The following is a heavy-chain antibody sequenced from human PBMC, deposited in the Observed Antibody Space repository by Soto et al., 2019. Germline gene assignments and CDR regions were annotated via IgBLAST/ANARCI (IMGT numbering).Heavy chain of an antibody. V-gene: IGHV3-30*18. D-gene: IGHD4-4*01. J-gene: IGHJ4*02. CDR2: VSYDGSNK. CDR3: AKLLSLSNYDIDY. CDR1: GFTFSSYG. Sequence: QVQLVESGGGVVQPGRSLRLSCAASGFTFSSYGMHWVRQAPGKGLEWVAVVSYDGSNKYYADSVKGRFTISRDNSKNTLYLQMNSLRAEDTAVYYCAKLLSLSNYDIDYWGQGTLVTVSS.